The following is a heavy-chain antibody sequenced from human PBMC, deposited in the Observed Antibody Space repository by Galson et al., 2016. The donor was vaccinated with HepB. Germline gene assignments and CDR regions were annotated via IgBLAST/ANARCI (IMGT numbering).Heavy chain of an antibody. D-gene: IGHD6-13*01. Sequence: SVKVSCKAPGYTFTSYYMHWVRQAPGQGLEWMGIINPSGGNTNYAQKFQGRVTMTRDTSTSTVYMELSSLRSEDTAVYYCARVAAAGPRACYFDLWGRGTLFTVSS. CDR3: ARVAAAGPRACYFDL. CDR2: INPSGGNT. V-gene: IGHV1-46*01. J-gene: IGHJ2*01. CDR1: GYTFTSYY.